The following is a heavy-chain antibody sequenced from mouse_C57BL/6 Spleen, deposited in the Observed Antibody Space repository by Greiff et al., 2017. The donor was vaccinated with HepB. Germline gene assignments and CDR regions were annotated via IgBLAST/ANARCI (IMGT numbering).Heavy chain of an antibody. Sequence: DVMLVESGGGLVKPGGSLKLSCAASGFTFSSYAMSWVRQTPEKRLEWVATISDGGSYTYYPDNVKGRFTISRDNAKNNLYLQMSHLKSEDTAMYYCARDRTSLFDYWGQGTTLTVSS. CDR1: GFTFSSYA. V-gene: IGHV5-4*01. CDR2: ISDGGSYT. J-gene: IGHJ2*01. CDR3: ARDRTSLFDY.